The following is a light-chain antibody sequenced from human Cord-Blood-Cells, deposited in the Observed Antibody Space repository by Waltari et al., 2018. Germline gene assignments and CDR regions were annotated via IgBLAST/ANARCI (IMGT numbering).Light chain of an antibody. V-gene: IGKV3-11*01. CDR3: QQRSNWPPIT. CDR2: DAS. J-gene: IGKJ5*01. CDR1: QSVSSY. Sequence: EIVLTQSPATLSLSPGERATLSCRASQSVSSYLAWYQQKPGQTPRLLIYDASNMATGIPTMFSGSGSGTDFTLTISSLEPEDFAVYYCQQRSNWPPITFGQGTRLEIK.